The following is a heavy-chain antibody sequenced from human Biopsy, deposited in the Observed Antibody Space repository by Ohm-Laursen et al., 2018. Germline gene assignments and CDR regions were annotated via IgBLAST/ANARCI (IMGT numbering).Heavy chain of an antibody. J-gene: IGHJ4*02. CDR3: ALQSVAQMKNFDY. CDR2: ISPKSGGT. CDR1: GFSFTGYY. D-gene: IGHD6-19*01. Sequence: SSVKVSCKASGFSFTGYYIHWVRQAPGQGIEWMGWISPKSGGTNYAQKFQGNITMTKNTSMSTAYMEMSRLRSDDTAVYYCALQSVAQMKNFDYWGQGTLVTVSS. V-gene: IGHV1-2*02.